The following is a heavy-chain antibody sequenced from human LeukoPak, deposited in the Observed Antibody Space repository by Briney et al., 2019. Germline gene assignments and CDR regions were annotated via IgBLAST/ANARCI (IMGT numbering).Heavy chain of an antibody. D-gene: IGHD3-3*01. CDR1: GFTFSNYW. J-gene: IGHJ4*02. Sequence: GGSLRLSCAASGFTFSNYWMSWVRQAPGKGLEWVATVSGSGGSTNYAASVKGRFIISRDNPKNTLYVQMNSLRAEDTARYYCASLRGAYWGQGTLVTVSS. CDR2: VSGSGGST. V-gene: IGHV3-23*01. CDR3: ASLRGAY.